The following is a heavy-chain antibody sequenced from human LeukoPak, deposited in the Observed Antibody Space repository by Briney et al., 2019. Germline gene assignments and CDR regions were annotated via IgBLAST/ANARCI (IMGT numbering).Heavy chain of an antibody. CDR2: INPKRSGT. J-gene: IGHJ4*02. Sequence: ASVKVSCKTSGYTFTGYYMHWVRQIAGQGLAWMGWINPKRSGTNYAQKFQGRVTMTADTSISTVYMELSSLISDDTAIYYCAKGLDSSGFYLAVDFWGQGTLVTVS. V-gene: IGHV1-2*02. D-gene: IGHD3-22*01. CDR3: AKGLDSSGFYLAVDF. CDR1: GYTFTGYY.